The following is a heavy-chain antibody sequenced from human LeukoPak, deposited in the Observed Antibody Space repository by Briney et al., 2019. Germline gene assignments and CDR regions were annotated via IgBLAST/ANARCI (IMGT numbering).Heavy chain of an antibody. D-gene: IGHD1-26*01. CDR2: INQGEGEK. Sequence: GGSLRLSRAASGFTFSSYAMSWVRQAPGKGLEWVANINQGEGEKYYVDSVKGRFTISRDNAKKSLFLQMNSLRAEDTAVYYCARGRFIAGTTAYYFDYWGQGTLVTVSS. J-gene: IGHJ4*02. CDR1: GFTFSSYA. V-gene: IGHV3-7*03. CDR3: ARGRFIAGTTAYYFDY.